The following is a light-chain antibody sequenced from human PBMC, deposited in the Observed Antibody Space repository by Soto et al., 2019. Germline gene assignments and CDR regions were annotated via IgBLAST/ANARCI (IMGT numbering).Light chain of an antibody. V-gene: IGLV2-14*01. CDR2: EVS. J-gene: IGLJ1*01. CDR3: SSYTTSSNRV. Sequence: QSVLTQPASVSGSPGQSIAISCTGSSSDVGIYNYVSWYQQHPGKVPKLIIYEVSNRPSGVSNRFSGSKSGNTASLTISGLQAEDEAEYSCSSYTTSSNRVFVNGTKVTVL. CDR1: SSDVGIYNY.